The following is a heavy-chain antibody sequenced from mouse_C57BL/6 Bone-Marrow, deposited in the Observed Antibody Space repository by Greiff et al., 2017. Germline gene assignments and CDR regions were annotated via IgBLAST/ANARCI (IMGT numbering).Heavy chain of an antibody. J-gene: IGHJ4*01. D-gene: IGHD1-1*01. Sequence: QVQLQQPGAELVKPGASVKLSCKASGYTFTSYWITWVKQRPGQGLEWIGDIYPGSGSTNYNEKFKSKATLTVDTSSSTAYMQLSSLTSEDSAVXYGASTVSAIDAMDDWGKGTSVTVSS. CDR2: IYPGSGST. CDR3: ASTVSAIDAMDD. CDR1: GYTFTSYW. V-gene: IGHV1-55*01.